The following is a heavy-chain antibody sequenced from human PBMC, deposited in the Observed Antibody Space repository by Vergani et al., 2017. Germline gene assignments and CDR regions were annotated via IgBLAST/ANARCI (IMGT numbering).Heavy chain of an antibody. Sequence: VQLVESGGGLVKPGGSLRLSCAASGFSFSSYSMNWVRQAPGKGLEWVAVISYDGSNKYYADSVKGRFTIFRDNSKNTLYLQMNSLRAEDTVVYYCARDGGTYYYYYYMDVWGKGTTVTVSS. V-gene: IGHV3-30*03. CDR1: GFSFSSYS. CDR2: ISYDGSNK. J-gene: IGHJ6*03. CDR3: ARDGGTYYYYYYMDV.